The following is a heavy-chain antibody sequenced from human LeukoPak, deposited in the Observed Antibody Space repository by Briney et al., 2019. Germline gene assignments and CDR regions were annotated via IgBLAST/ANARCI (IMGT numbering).Heavy chain of an antibody. CDR1: GFTFSSYW. D-gene: IGHD5-12*01. V-gene: IGHV3-7*01. CDR2: IKQDGSEK. J-gene: IGHJ3*02. Sequence: PGGSLRLSCAASGFTFSSYWMRWVRQAPGKGLEWVANIKQDGSEKYYVDSVKGRFTISRDNAKNSLYLQMNSLRAEDTAVYYCAGYSGYDWAFDIWGQGTMVTVSS. CDR3: AGYSGYDWAFDI.